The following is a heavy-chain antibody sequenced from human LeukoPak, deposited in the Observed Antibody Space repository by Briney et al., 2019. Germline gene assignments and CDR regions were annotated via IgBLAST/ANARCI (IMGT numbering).Heavy chain of an antibody. V-gene: IGHV3-48*04. CDR2: ISSSSTI. D-gene: IGHD3-16*01. Sequence: PGGSLRLSCAVSGFTFSSYSMNWVRQAPGKGLEWVSYISSSSTIYYADSVKGRFTISRDNAKNSLYLQMNSLRAEDTAVYYCARDLRSGESYWGQGTLVTVSS. J-gene: IGHJ4*02. CDR3: ARDLRSGESY. CDR1: GFTFSSYS.